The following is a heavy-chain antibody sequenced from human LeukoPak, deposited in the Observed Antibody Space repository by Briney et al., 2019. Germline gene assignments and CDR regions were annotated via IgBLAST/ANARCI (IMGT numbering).Heavy chain of an antibody. CDR3: AIYSNSRGDY. J-gene: IGHJ4*02. V-gene: IGHV1-46*01. Sequence: GASVKVSCKASGYTFTSYYMHWVRQAPGQGLEWMGIINPSGGSTSYAQKFQGRVTITRNTSISTAYMELSSLRSEDTAVYYCAIYSNSRGDYWGQGTLVTVSS. CDR2: INPSGGST. D-gene: IGHD6-6*01. CDR1: GYTFTSYY.